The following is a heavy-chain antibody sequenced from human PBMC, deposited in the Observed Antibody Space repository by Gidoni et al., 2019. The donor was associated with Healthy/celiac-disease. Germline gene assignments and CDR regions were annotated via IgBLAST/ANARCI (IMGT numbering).Heavy chain of an antibody. J-gene: IGHJ3*02. CDR2: INPSSGST. CDR3: ARDWSYRDAFDI. CDR1: AYTFTSYY. D-gene: IGHD1-26*01. Sequence: QVQLVQSGAEVKKPGASVKVSCKASAYTFTSYYLHRVRPAPGQGLEWMGIINPSSGSTRYAQKFQGRVNMTRDTSTSTVYMELSSLRSEDTAVYYCARDWSYRDAFDIWGQGTMVTVSS. V-gene: IGHV1-46*01.